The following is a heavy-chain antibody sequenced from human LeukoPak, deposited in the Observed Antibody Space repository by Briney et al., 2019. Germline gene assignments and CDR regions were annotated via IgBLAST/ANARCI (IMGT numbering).Heavy chain of an antibody. D-gene: IGHD2/OR15-2a*01. CDR1: GGSITSYF. Sequence: PSETLSLTCTVSGGSITSYFWTWIRQPPGKGLEWIGYIYHSGTTNYNPSLKSRATISADTSKSQISLKLSSVTAADTAVYYCAQKAPFSPAYSQQWGQGTLVTVSS. CDR2: IYHSGTT. J-gene: IGHJ1*01. CDR3: AQKAPFSPAYSQQ. V-gene: IGHV4-59*01.